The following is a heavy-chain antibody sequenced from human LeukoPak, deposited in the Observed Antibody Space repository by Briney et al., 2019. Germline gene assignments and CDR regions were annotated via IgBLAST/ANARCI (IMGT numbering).Heavy chain of an antibody. V-gene: IGHV4-59*01. CDR3: ARGYYGSRGSPIYYYYMDV. CDR1: GGSISTYY. J-gene: IGHJ6*03. Sequence: SETLSLTCSVSGGSISTYYWSWIRQPPGKGLEWIGCIYYSGTTNYNPSLKSRVTISVDTSKNQFSLMLSAVTAADTAVYYCARGYYGSRGSPIYYYYMDVWGKGTTVTVSS. D-gene: IGHD3-22*01. CDR2: IYYSGTT.